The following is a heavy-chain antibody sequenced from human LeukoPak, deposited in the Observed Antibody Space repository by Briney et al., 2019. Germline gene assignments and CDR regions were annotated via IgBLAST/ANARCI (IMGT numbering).Heavy chain of an antibody. J-gene: IGHJ4*02. CDR3: ARDMSLRAYGSGPCD. V-gene: IGHV3-21*01. Sequence: PGGSLRLSCAASGFTFSSYSMNWVRQAPGKGLEWVSSISSSSSYIYYADSVKGRFTISRDNAKNSLYLQMNSLRAEDTAVYYCARDMSLRAYGSGPCDWGQGTLVTVSS. CDR1: GFTFSSYS. D-gene: IGHD3-10*01. CDR2: ISSSSSYI.